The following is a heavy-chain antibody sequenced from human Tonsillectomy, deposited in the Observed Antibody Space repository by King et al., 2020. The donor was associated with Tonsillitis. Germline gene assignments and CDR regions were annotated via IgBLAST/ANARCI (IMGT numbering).Heavy chain of an antibody. V-gene: IGHV4-39*01. J-gene: IGHJ5*02. CDR3: IVVVPAAPENWFDP. CDR2: IYYSGST. D-gene: IGHD2-2*01. CDR1: GGSISSSSYY. Sequence: QLQESGPGLVKPSETLSLTCTVSGGSISSSSYYWGWIRQPPGKGLEWIGSIYYSGSTYYNPSLKSRVTISVDTSKNQCSLKLSSVTAADTAVYYCIVVVPAAPENWFDPWGQGTLVTVSS.